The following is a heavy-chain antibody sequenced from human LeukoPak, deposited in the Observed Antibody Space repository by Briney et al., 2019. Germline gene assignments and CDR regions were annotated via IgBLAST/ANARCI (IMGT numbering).Heavy chain of an antibody. Sequence: PGGSLRLSCAASGFTFSDYYMSWIRQAPGKGLEWVSYISSPGTYTNYADSVKGRFTISRDNSKNTLYLQMNSLRGEDTAVYYCAKRIGVGGYFDYWGQGTLVTVSS. J-gene: IGHJ4*02. CDR1: GFTFSDYY. D-gene: IGHD3-3*01. V-gene: IGHV3-11*03. CDR2: ISSPGTYT. CDR3: AKRIGVGGYFDY.